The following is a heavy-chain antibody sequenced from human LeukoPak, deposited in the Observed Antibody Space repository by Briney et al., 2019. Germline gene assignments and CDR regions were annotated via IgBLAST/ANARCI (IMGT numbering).Heavy chain of an antibody. CDR2: ISSDGRST. CDR1: GFTFSNHW. V-gene: IGHV3-74*03. CDR3: AREESTTEAFYFDH. Sequence: PGGSLTLTCLASGFTFSNHWMNWIRQAPGKGLVWISRISSDGRSTSYAPSVQGRFTVSRDNAKNTVSLQMNSLRADDTAVYYCAREESTTEAFYFDHWGQGTLVPVSS. J-gene: IGHJ4*02. D-gene: IGHD4-11*01.